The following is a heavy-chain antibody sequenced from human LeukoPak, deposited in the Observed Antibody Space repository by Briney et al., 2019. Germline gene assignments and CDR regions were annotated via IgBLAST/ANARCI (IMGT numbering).Heavy chain of an antibody. CDR2: IIPIFGTA. Sequence: GASVKVSCKASGYTFTGYYMHWVRQAPGQGLEWMGGIIPIFGTANYAQKFQGRVTITADESTSTAYMELSSLRSEDTAVYYCARERADSSGAFGYFQHWGQGTLVTVSS. D-gene: IGHD3-22*01. J-gene: IGHJ1*01. CDR1: GYTFTGYY. V-gene: IGHV1-69*13. CDR3: ARERADSSGAFGYFQH.